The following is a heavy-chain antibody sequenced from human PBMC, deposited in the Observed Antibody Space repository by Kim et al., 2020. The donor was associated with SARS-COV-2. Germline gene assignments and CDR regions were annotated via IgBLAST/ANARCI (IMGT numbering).Heavy chain of an antibody. V-gene: IGHV5-10-1*01. CDR3: ARLPWQQLGPANY. Sequence: YSPSFQGHVTISADKSISTAYLQWSSLKASDTAMYYCARLPWQQLGPANYWGQGTLVTVSS. J-gene: IGHJ4*02. D-gene: IGHD6-13*01.